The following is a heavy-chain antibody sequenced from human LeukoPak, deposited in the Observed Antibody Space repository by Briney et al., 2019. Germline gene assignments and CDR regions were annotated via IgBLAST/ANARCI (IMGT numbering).Heavy chain of an antibody. D-gene: IGHD2-8*01. CDR2: IYYSGST. V-gene: IGHV4-59*01. CDR3: ARAFRMYALHNWFDP. Sequence: SETLSLTCTVSGGSISSYYWSWIRQPPGKGLEWIGYIYYSGSTNYNPSLRSRVTISVDTSRNQFALKLSSVTAADTAVYYCARAFRMYALHNWFDPWGQGTLVTVSS. J-gene: IGHJ5*02. CDR1: GGSISSYY.